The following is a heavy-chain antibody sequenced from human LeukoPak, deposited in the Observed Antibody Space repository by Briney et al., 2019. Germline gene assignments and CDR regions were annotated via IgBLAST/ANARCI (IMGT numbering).Heavy chain of an antibody. V-gene: IGHV3-66*01. CDR2: IYSGGTT. CDR1: GFTVSSNY. Sequence: PGGSLRLSCAASGFTVSSNYMSWVRQAPGKGLEWVSVIYSGGTTYYADSVKRRFTISRDNSKNTLYLQMNSLRAEDTAVYYCAGTTTFAPHFDYWGQGTLVTVSS. J-gene: IGHJ4*02. CDR3: AGTTTFAPHFDY. D-gene: IGHD1-1*01.